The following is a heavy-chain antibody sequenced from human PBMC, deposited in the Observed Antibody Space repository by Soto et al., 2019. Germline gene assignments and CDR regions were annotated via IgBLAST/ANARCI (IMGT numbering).Heavy chain of an antibody. J-gene: IGHJ6*02. CDR1: GGSFSGYY. CDR3: ARDTRLGYCSSTSCYEFGMDV. D-gene: IGHD2-2*01. CDR2: INHSGST. Sequence: SETLSLTCAVYGGSFSGYYWSWIRQPPGKGLEWIGEINHSGSTNYNPSLKSRVTISVDTSKNQFSLKLSSVTAADTAVYYCARDTRLGYCSSTSCYEFGMDVWGQGTTVTVSS. V-gene: IGHV4-34*01.